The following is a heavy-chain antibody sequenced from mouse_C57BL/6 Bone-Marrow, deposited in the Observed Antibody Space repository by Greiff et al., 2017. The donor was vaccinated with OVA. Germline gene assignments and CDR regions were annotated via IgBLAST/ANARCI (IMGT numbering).Heavy chain of an antibody. CDR2: IHPSSGST. Sequence: QVQLQQPGAELVKPGASVKLSCKASGYTFTSYWMHWVKQRPGQGLEWIGMIHPSSGSTNYNEKFKSKATLTVDKSSSTAYMQLSSLTSEDAAVYYCARGGRNYAMDYWGQGTSVTVSS. CDR1: GYTFTSYW. J-gene: IGHJ4*01. V-gene: IGHV1-64*01. CDR3: ARGGRNYAMDY.